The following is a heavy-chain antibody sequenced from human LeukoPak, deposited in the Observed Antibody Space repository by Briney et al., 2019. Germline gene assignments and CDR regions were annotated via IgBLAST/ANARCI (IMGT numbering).Heavy chain of an antibody. V-gene: IGHV3-21*01. CDR3: FPLWGIAPLRAQSRSI. CDR2: ISSSSSYI. CDR1: GFTFSSYS. Sequence: GGSLRLSCAASGFTFSSYSMNWFRQAPGKGLEWVSSISSSSSYIYYADSVKGRFTISRDNAKNSLYLQMNSLRAEDTAVYYCFPLWGIAPLRAQSRSIWGQGTMVTVSS. D-gene: IGHD6-13*01. J-gene: IGHJ3*02.